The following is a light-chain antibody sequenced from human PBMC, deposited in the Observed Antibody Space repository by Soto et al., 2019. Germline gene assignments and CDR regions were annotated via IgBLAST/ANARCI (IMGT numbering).Light chain of an antibody. CDR3: SSYAGPRTPIYV. CDR1: SSDVGSYNY. V-gene: IGLV2-14*01. CDR2: EVS. J-gene: IGLJ1*01. Sequence: QSVLAQPASVSGSPGQSITISCTGTSSDVGSYNYVSWYQHHPGKAPKLMVSEVSNRPSGISNRFSGSKSGNTASLTISGIQAEDEADYYCSSYAGPRTPIYVLGTGIKVTVL.